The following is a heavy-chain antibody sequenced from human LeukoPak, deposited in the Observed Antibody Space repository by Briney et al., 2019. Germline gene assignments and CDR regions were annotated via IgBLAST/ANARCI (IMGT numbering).Heavy chain of an antibody. CDR2: IVSSGDST. V-gene: IGHV3-23*01. Sequence: GGSLRLSCAASGFTFSSYAMSWVRQAPGKGLEWVSAIVSSGDSTYYADSVKGRFTISRDNSKNTLYLQMNSLRAEDTAVYYCAKADGGQWPSSYYYYYMDVWGKGTTVTVSS. D-gene: IGHD6-19*01. J-gene: IGHJ6*03. CDR1: GFTFSSYA. CDR3: AKADGGQWPSSYYYYYMDV.